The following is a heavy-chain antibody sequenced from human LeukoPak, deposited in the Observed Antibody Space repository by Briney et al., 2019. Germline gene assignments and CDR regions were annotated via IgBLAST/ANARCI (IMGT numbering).Heavy chain of an antibody. CDR1: GGTFSSYA. CDR2: IIPIFGTA. CDR3: ARDEAAPITMVRGVMAY. D-gene: IGHD3-10*01. V-gene: IGHV1-69*05. J-gene: IGHJ4*02. Sequence: SVKVSCKASGGTFSSYAISWVRQAPGQGLEWMGGIIPIFGTANYAQKFQGRVTMTRDMSTSTVYMELSSLRSEDTAVYYCARDEAAPITMVRGVMAYWGQGTLVTVSS.